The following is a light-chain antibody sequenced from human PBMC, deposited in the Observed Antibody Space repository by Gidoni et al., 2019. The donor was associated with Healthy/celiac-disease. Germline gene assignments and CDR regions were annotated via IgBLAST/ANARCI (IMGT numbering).Light chain of an antibody. J-gene: IGKJ1*01. Sequence: EIVLTQYPGTLSLSPGERATLSCRASQSVSSSYLAWYQQKPGQAPRLLIYGASSRATGIPDRFSGSGSGTDFTLTISRLEPEDFAVYYCQQYGSPKTFGQGTKVEIK. CDR1: QSVSSSY. CDR3: QQYGSPKT. V-gene: IGKV3-20*01. CDR2: GAS.